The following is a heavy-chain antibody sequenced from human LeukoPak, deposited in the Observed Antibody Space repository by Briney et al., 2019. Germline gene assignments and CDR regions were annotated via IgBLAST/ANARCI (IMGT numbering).Heavy chain of an antibody. D-gene: IGHD5-24*01. CDR2: TYYRSQWFY. CDR1: GASVSSTGAS. J-gene: IGHJ4*02. V-gene: IGHV6-1*01. CDR3: VRGNYNFDY. Sequence: SQTLSLTCAISGASVSSTGASWNWIRQSPSRGLEWLGRTYYRSQWFYEYALSVQSRIIVAPDTSKNQFSLQLNSVTPEDTAVYYCVRGNYNFDYWGQGSLVTVSS.